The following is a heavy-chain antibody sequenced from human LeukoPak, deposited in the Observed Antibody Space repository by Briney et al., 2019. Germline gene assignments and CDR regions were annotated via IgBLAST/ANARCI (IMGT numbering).Heavy chain of an antibody. Sequence: PSETLSLTCTVSGGSISSGTYYWGWVRQPPGKGLEWIGSIYYSGSTSYNPSLKSRVTISVDTSKSHFSLKLDSVTAADTAVYYCARNASDSGTSYFDYWGQGTLVTVSS. D-gene: IGHD1-26*01. V-gene: IGHV4-39*01. CDR2: IYYSGST. CDR1: GGSISSGTYY. J-gene: IGHJ4*02. CDR3: ARNASDSGTSYFDY.